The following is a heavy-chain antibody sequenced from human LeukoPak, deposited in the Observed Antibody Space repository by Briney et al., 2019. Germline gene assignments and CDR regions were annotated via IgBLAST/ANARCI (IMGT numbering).Heavy chain of an antibody. D-gene: IGHD3-3*01. CDR1: GYTFTGYY. J-gene: IGHJ4*02. V-gene: IGHV1-2*02. CDR2: INPNSGGT. Sequence: ASVKVSCKASGYTFTGYYMHWVRQAPGQGLEWMGWINPNSGGTNYAQKFQGRVTMTRDTSISTACMELSRLRSDDTAVYYCARVYQYYDFWSGYLPIFDYWGQGTLVTVSS. CDR3: ARVYQYYDFWSGYLPIFDY.